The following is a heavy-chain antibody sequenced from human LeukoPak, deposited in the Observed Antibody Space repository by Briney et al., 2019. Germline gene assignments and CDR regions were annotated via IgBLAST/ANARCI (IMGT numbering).Heavy chain of an antibody. CDR3: AREGTMVRGVMNHFDY. V-gene: IGHV6-1*01. J-gene: IGHJ4*02. CDR1: GDSVSSDNAA. Sequence: SQTLSLTCAISGDSVSSDNAAWNWIRQSPSRGLEWLGRTLYRSKWYNDYAVSVKGRITISPDTSKNQFSLQLNSVTPEDTAVYYCAREGTMVRGVMNHFDYWGQGTLVTVPS. D-gene: IGHD3-10*01. CDR2: TLYRSKWYN.